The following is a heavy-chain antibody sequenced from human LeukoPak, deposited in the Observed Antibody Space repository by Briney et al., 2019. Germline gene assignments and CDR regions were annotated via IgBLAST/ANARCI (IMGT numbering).Heavy chain of an antibody. CDR3: ARDKEVTYYYYSGMDV. Sequence: GRSLRLSCAASGFTFSSYAMHWVRQAPGKGLEWVAVISYDGSNKYYADSVKGRFTISRDSSKNTLYLRMNSLRAEDTAVYSCARDKEVTYYYYSGMDVWGQGTTVTVSS. CDR2: ISYDGSNK. J-gene: IGHJ6*02. V-gene: IGHV3-30-3*01. D-gene: IGHD4-11*01. CDR1: GFTFSSYA.